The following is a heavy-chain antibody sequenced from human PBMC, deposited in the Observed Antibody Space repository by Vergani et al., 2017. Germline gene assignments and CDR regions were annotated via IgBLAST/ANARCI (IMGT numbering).Heavy chain of an antibody. Sequence: QVQLVESGGGVVQPGRSLRLSCAASGYTFTGYYMHWVRQAPGQGLEWMGWINPNSGGTHYAQTFQGRVTMTRDTSISTAYMELSRLRSDDTAVYYCARAGGWLTDYWGQGTLVTVSS. CDR2: INPNSGGT. CDR1: GYTFTGYY. V-gene: IGHV1-2*02. D-gene: IGHD3-9*01. J-gene: IGHJ4*02. CDR3: ARAGGWLTDY.